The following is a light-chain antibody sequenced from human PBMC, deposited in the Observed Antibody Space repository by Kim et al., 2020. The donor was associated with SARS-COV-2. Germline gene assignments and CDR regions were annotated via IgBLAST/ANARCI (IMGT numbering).Light chain of an antibody. Sequence: SPGERATLSCRASQTVSTKYVAWYQQRHGQAPRLLIYGTSNRATGIPDRFGGSGSGTDFTLTISRLEPEDFAVYYCQQYGNSRGSFGQGTKVDIK. V-gene: IGKV3-20*01. CDR1: QTVSTKY. CDR2: GTS. J-gene: IGKJ1*01. CDR3: QQYGNSRGS.